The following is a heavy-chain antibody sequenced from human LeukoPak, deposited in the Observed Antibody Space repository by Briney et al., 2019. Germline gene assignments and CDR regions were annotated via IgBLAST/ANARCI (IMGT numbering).Heavy chain of an antibody. D-gene: IGHD5-18*01. Sequence: PSQTLSLTCSVSDDSLRSGGYYWSWIRQHPGEGLEWIGFIHYSGSAYYNPSLKSRVTISIDTSKSQFSLNLNSVTAADTAVYYCARILGYSYGQGDYWGQGTLVTVSS. V-gene: IGHV4-31*03. CDR3: ARILGYSYGQGDY. CDR1: DDSLRSGGYY. J-gene: IGHJ4*02. CDR2: IHYSGSA.